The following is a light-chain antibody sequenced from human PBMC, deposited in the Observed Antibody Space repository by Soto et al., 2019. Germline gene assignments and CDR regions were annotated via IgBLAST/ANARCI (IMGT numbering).Light chain of an antibody. J-gene: IGKJ2*01. CDR1: QSISPY. CDR2: EAS. V-gene: IGKV3-11*01. Sequence: EIVLTQSPATLSLSPGQRATLSCRASQSISPYLAWYQHKPGQAPRLLIYEASKRAAGIPARFSGSGSGTDFTLTISSLEPEDFAVYYCQRRSTWPPGYTFGQGTKLEIK. CDR3: QRRSTWPPGYT.